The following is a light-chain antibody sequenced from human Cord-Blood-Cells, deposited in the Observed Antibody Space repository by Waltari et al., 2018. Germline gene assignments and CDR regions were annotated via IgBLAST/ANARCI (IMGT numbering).Light chain of an antibody. CDR3: QQSYSTPRP. J-gene: IGKJ4*01. CDR1: QSISSY. CDR2: AAS. V-gene: IGKV1-39*01. Sequence: IHITHSPSSLSASVGVRVPITCRASQSISSYLNWYKQKPGRAPKILIYAASSWQSGVPSRFSGSGSGKDFNLTISSQQPEDFATYYCQQSYSTPRPFGGGTKVEIK.